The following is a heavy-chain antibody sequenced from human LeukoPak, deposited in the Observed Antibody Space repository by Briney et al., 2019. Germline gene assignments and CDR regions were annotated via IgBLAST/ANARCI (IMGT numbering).Heavy chain of an antibody. D-gene: IGHD3-10*01. J-gene: IGHJ4*02. V-gene: IGHV4-4*02. CDR2: IYHGGST. Sequence: PAETLSLTCAVSGGSISSSNWWSWVRPPPGKGLEWIGEIYHGGSTNYNPSLESRVAMSVDRSRNQFSLQLSSVTAADTAVYYCAKGEDHGSGTVHFASWGQGTLVTFSS. CDR1: GGSISSSNW. CDR3: AKGEDHGSGTVHFAS.